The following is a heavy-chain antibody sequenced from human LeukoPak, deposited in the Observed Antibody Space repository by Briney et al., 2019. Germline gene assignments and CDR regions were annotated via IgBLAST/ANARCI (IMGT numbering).Heavy chain of an antibody. CDR1: GGSFSGYY. D-gene: IGHD6-13*01. V-gene: IGHV4-34*01. J-gene: IGHJ4*02. CDR3: ARDKGIAAAGTHPFDY. CDR2: INHSGST. Sequence: SETLSLTCAVYGGSFSGYYWSWIRQPPGKGLEWIGEINHSGSTNYNPSLKSRVTISVDTSKNQFSLKLSSVTAADTAVYYCARDKGIAAAGTHPFDYWGQGTLVTVSS.